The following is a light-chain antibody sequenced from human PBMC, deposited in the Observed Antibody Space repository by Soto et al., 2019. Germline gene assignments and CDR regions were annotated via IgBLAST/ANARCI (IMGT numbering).Light chain of an antibody. CDR2: KAS. Sequence: DIQMTQSPSTLSASVGDRVTITCRASQSISSWLAWYQRKPGKAPKLLIYKASSLESGVPSRFSGSGSGTEFTLTISSLQPDDFATYYCQQYNNCPWTFGQGTKVEIK. V-gene: IGKV1-5*03. CDR1: QSISSW. J-gene: IGKJ1*01. CDR3: QQYNNCPWT.